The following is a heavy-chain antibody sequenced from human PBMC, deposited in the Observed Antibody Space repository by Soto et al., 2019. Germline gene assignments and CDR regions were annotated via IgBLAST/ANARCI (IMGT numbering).Heavy chain of an antibody. CDR1: GGSISSGGYY. Sequence: SETLSLTCTVSGGSISSGGYYWSWIRQHPGKGLEWIGYIYYSGSTYYNPSLKSRVTISVDTSKNQFSLKLSSVTAADTAVYYCARVVTDSSGYYYDYWGQGTLVTVSS. CDR2: IYYSGST. D-gene: IGHD3-22*01. V-gene: IGHV4-31*03. CDR3: ARVVTDSSGYYYDY. J-gene: IGHJ4*02.